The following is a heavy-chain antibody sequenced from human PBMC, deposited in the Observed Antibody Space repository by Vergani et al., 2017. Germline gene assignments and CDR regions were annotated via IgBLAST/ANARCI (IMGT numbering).Heavy chain of an antibody. D-gene: IGHD6-19*01. V-gene: IGHV3-23*04. CDR2: LSASDRRT. CDR3: AKVGRSEVAGTFGAFDI. CDR1: GFTFIMHA. Sequence: EVQLEESGGGLVKPGGSLRLSCAASGFTFIMHAMSWVRQAPGKGLEWVSTLSASDRRTHYADSVKGRFTISRDNSKNTLFLHMNSLRPEDTAVYYCAKVGRSEVAGTFGAFDIWGQGTMVTVSS. J-gene: IGHJ3*02.